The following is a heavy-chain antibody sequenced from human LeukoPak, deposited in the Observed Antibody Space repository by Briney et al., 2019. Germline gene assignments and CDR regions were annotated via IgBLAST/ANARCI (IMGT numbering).Heavy chain of an antibody. D-gene: IGHD2-2*02. CDR1: GGSISSYY. J-gene: IGHJ5*02. CDR3: ARRLPAAINGWFDP. CDR2: IHYSGST. V-gene: IGHV4-59*12. Sequence: SETLSLTCTVSGGSISSYYWSWIRQPPGKGLEWIGYIHYSGSTNYNPSLKSRVTISVDTSKNQFSLKLSSVTAADTAVYYCARRLPAAINGWFDPWGQGTLVTVSS.